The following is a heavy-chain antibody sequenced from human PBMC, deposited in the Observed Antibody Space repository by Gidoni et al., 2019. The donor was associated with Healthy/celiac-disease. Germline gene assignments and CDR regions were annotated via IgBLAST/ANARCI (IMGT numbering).Heavy chain of an antibody. CDR2: LYYSGTT. CDR1: GGPFSSGCYY. CDR3: ARGFRYMVDY. V-gene: IGHV4-31*01. Sequence: QVQLQESGPELVKPSPTLPLTCTFSGGPFSSGCYYWSWIRQHPGKGLEWIGYLYYSGTTYYNPSLKSLVTISVDTSKNQFSLKRSSVTAADTAVYYCARGFRYMVDYWGQGTLVTVSS. J-gene: IGHJ4*02. D-gene: IGHD2-2*02.